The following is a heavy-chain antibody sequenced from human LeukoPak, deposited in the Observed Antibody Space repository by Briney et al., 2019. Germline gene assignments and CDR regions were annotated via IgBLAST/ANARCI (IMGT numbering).Heavy chain of an antibody. J-gene: IGHJ4*02. CDR1: GYTFTSYY. CDR2: INPSGGST. Sequence: ASVKVSCKASGYTFTSYYMHWVRQAPGQGLEWMGIINPSGGSTSYAQKFQGRVTMTRDMSTSTVYMELSSLRSEDTAVYYCARYSSSFAVDYWGQGTLVTVSS. CDR3: ARYSSSFAVDY. V-gene: IGHV1-46*01. D-gene: IGHD6-6*01.